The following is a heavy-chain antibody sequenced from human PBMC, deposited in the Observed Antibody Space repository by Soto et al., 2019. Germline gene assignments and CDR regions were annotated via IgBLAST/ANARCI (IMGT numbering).Heavy chain of an antibody. D-gene: IGHD4-17*01. CDR2: ITTETSGGTT. J-gene: IGHJ4*02. CDR3: SRDEEPSDYGLDH. CDR1: GFSVTNTW. V-gene: IGHV3-15*01. Sequence: EVQLVESGGGLVKPGESIRISCAASGFSVTNTWMNWVRQAPGKGLEWVCRITTETSGGTTDYSVPVKGRFTISRDGESNELYLDMRSLKSEDTAIYYCSRDEEPSDYGLDHWGQGTLVTVSS.